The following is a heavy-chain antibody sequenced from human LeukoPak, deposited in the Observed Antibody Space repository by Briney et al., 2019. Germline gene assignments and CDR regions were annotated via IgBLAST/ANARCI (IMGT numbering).Heavy chain of an antibody. J-gene: IGHJ4*02. CDR1: GGTFSSYA. V-gene: IGHV1-69*05. D-gene: IGHD1-26*01. CDR2: IIPIFGTA. Sequence: SVKVSCKASGGTFSSYAISWVRQAPGRGLEWMGGIIPIFGTANYAQKFQGRVTITTDESTSTAYMELSSLRSEDTAVYYCARELSPMVGAPLSYWGQGTLVTVSS. CDR3: ARELSPMVGAPLSY.